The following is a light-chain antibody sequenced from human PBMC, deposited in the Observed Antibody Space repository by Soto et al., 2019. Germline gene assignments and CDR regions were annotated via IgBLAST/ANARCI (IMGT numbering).Light chain of an antibody. CDR2: EDT. Sequence: QSVLTQPASVSGSPGQSITISCTGTSRDVGIYNLASWYQLHPGKVPKLIIYEDTKRPSGISSRFSGSESGITAFLTISGLQAEDEADYYCCSCAGSSTYVFGTGTKVTVL. CDR3: CSCAGSSTYV. J-gene: IGLJ1*01. V-gene: IGLV2-23*01. CDR1: SRDVGIYNL.